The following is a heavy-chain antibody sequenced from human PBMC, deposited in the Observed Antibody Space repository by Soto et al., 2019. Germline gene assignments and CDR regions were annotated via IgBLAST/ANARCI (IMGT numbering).Heavy chain of an antibody. D-gene: IGHD3-10*01. V-gene: IGHV3-23*04. Sequence: EVQLVESGGGLVQPGGSLRLSCAASGFTFSSYEMNWVRQAPGKGLEWVSTITDTGGDAKYADSVRGRFTISRDNSKKTLYLQMSSLRADDSAVYFCARGSKYSYPGRRIFDFWGRGTLVTVSS. J-gene: IGHJ4*02. CDR3: ARGSKYSYPGRRIFDF. CDR1: GFTFSSYE. CDR2: ITDTGGDA.